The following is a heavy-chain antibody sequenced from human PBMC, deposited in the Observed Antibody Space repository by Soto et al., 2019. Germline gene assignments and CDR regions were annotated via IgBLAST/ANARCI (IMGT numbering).Heavy chain of an antibody. CDR2: IYYSGST. CDR1: GGSISSSSYY. D-gene: IGHD3-10*01. J-gene: IGHJ6*03. Sequence: SETLSLTCTVSGGSISSSSYYWGWIRQPPGKGLEWIGSIYYSGSTYYNPSLKSRVTISVDTSKNQFSLKLRSDDTAVYYCARDGAVYGEYHYYYYMDVWGKGTTVTVSS. CDR3: ARDGAVYGEYHYYYYMDV. V-gene: IGHV4-39*07.